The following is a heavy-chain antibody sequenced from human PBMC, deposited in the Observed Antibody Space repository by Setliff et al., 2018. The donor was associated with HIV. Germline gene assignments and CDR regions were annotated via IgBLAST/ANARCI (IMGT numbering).Heavy chain of an antibody. Sequence: QPGGSLRLSCAASGFTFSTYSMNWVRQAPGKGLEWVSAISGSGGSTYYADSVRGRFTISRDNSKNTLYLQMNSLRAEDTAVYYCAGVGRGYSYGQLDYWGQGTLVTVSS. CDR2: ISGSGGST. D-gene: IGHD5-18*01. V-gene: IGHV3-23*01. J-gene: IGHJ4*02. CDR1: GFTFSTYS. CDR3: AGVGRGYSYGQLDY.